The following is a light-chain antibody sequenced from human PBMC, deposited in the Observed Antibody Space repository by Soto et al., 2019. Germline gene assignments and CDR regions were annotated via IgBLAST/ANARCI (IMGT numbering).Light chain of an antibody. V-gene: IGKV3-15*01. J-gene: IGKJ4*01. Sequence: EIVMTQSPATLSVSPGERSTLSCRASQSVSSNLAWYQQKPGQAPRLLIYGASTRATGIPARFSGSGSGTEFTHTISSLQSEDFAVYYCQQYNNWHPLTFGGGTKVEIK. CDR3: QQYNNWHPLT. CDR1: QSVSSN. CDR2: GAS.